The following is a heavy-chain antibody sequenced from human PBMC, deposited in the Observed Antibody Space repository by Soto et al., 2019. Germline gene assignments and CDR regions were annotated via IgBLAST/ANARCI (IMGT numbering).Heavy chain of an antibody. D-gene: IGHD3-22*01. Sequence: TQSLTCSVSGGSLSSGGYSWRWIRQPPGKGLEWIGYIYHSGSTYYNPSLKSRVTISVDRSKNQFSLKLSSVTAADTAVYYCAREAATYYYDSSGDDAFDIWGQGTMVTV. J-gene: IGHJ3*02. CDR3: AREAATYYYDSSGDDAFDI. CDR2: IYHSGST. CDR1: GGSLSSGGYS. V-gene: IGHV4-30-2*01.